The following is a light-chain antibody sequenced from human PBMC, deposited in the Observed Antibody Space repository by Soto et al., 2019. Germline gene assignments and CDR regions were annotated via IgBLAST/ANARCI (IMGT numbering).Light chain of an antibody. CDR1: SSDVGGYHY. Sequence: QSALTQPASVSGSPGQSITISCTGSSSDVGGYHYVSWYQQHPGKAPKVIIYDVTDRPSGVSNRFSGSKSGDTASLTISGLQAEDEADYYCSSYTRSSTLVFGGGTKLTVL. J-gene: IGLJ2*01. CDR3: SSYTRSSTLV. V-gene: IGLV2-14*03. CDR2: DVT.